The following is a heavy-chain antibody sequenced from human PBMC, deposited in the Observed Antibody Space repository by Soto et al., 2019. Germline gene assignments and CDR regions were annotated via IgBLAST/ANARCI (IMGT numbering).Heavy chain of an antibody. V-gene: IGHV3-30*18. CDR3: AKDQASGQGSFDS. Sequence: GGSLRLSCAASGFTFNIYGMHWVRQAPDKGLEWVALISYDGSNQYYADSVKGRFTISRDDSKNTLFLQMNSLRADDTAVYYCAKDQASGQGSFDSWGQGTLVTVSS. CDR1: GFTFNIYG. J-gene: IGHJ4*02. CDR2: ISYDGSNQ.